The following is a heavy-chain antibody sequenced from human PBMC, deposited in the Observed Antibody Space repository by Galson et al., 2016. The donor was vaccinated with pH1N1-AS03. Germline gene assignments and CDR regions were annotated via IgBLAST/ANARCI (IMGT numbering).Heavy chain of an antibody. CDR3: ARDRTAAPSYYYYMDV. Sequence: SVKVSCKASGYTFTGHYIHWARQAPGQGLEWMGWINPNSGDTNNAQKFEGRATMTRDTSISTAYMEVNRLISDDTAAYYCARDRTAAPSYYYYMDVWGKGTTVTVSS. CDR1: GYTFTGHY. D-gene: IGHD6-13*01. J-gene: IGHJ6*03. CDR2: INPNSGDT. V-gene: IGHV1-2*02.